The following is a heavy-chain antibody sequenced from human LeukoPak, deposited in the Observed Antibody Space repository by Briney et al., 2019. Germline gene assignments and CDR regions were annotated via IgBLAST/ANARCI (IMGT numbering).Heavy chain of an antibody. CDR3: ARDSGYYYDSSEYFDY. CDR1: GGTFSSYA. Sequence: ASVKVSCKASGGTFSSYAISWVRQAPGQGLEWMGRIIPILGIANYAQKFQGRVTITADKSTSTAYMELSSLRSEDTAVYYCARDSGYYYDSSEYFDYWGQGTLVTVSS. J-gene: IGHJ4*02. CDR2: IIPILGIA. V-gene: IGHV1-69*04. D-gene: IGHD3-22*01.